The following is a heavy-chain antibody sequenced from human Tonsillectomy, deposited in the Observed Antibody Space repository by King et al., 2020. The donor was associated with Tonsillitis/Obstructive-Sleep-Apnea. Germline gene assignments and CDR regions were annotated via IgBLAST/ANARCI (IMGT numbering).Heavy chain of an antibody. D-gene: IGHD2/OR15-2a*01. CDR1: GFPLSTSGVG. Sequence: ITLKESGPTLVKPPQTLTLTCTFSGFPLSTSGVGVGWIRQPPGKAPEWLALIYWDDNKRYSPSLKSRLTITKDTSKNQVVLKMTNMNPVDTATFYCDHSDYFYNCFDPWGQGTLVTVSS. J-gene: IGHJ5*02. CDR2: IYWDDNK. CDR3: DHSDYFYNCFDP. V-gene: IGHV2-5*02.